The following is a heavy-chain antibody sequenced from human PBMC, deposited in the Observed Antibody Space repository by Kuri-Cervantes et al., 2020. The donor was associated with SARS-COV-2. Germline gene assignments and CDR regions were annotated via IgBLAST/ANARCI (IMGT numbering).Heavy chain of an antibody. J-gene: IGHJ4*02. CDR3: AKNHGGGYDFSIHFDTYFDY. V-gene: IGHV3-30*02. CDR1: GFPFSNYG. D-gene: IGHD3-3*01. Sequence: GESLKISCAASGFPFSNYGMHWVRQAPGKGLEWVAFIQYDGSNRFYGDSLTGRFTISRDNSKNTLYLQVNSLRAEDTAVYYCAKNHGGGYDFSIHFDTYFDYWGQGTLVTVSS. CDR2: IQYDGSNR.